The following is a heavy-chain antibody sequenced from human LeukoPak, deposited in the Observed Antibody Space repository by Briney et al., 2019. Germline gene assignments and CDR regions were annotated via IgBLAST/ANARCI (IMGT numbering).Heavy chain of an antibody. D-gene: IGHD1-26*01. CDR3: ATPRGSGSYLAFDY. Sequence: GGSLRLSCAGSGFTFSSYSMNWVRQAPGKGLEWVSSISSSSSYIYYADSVKGRFTISRDNAKKSLYLQMNSLRAEDTAVYYCATPRGSGSYLAFDYWGQGTLVTVSS. CDR1: GFTFSSYS. CDR2: ISSSSSYI. J-gene: IGHJ4*02. V-gene: IGHV3-21*01.